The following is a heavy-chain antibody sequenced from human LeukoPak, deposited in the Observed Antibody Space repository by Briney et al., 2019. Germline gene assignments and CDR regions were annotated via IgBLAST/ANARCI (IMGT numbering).Heavy chain of an antibody. CDR1: GFTFGNAW. V-gene: IGHV3-15*01. CDR2: IKIKTEGETI. J-gene: IGHJ4*02. D-gene: IGHD6-19*01. CDR3: TTAEKPVPGTWNY. Sequence: GGSLRLSCAASGFTFGNAWMTWVRQAPGKGQEWVGRIKIKTEGETIDYAAPVKGRFTISRDDSKNTLYLQMNSLKTEDTAVYHCTTAEKPVPGTWNYWSQGTLVTVSS.